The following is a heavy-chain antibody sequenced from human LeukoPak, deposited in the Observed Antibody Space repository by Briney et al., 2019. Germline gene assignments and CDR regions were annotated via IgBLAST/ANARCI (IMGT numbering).Heavy chain of an antibody. D-gene: IGHD1-1*01. Sequence: SVKVSCKASGGTFSIYAISWVRQAPGQGLEWMGRIIPILGIAKYAQRFQGRVPITADKSTNTAYMEQRNARCEHTAVYYCARELMRVQTYFDYWGQGTLVTVSS. CDR2: IIPILGIA. V-gene: IGHV1-69*04. CDR1: GGTFSIYA. J-gene: IGHJ4*02. CDR3: ARELMRVQTYFDY.